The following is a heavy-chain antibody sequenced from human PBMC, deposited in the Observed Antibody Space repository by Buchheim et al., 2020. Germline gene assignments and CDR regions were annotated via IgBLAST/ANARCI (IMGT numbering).Heavy chain of an antibody. Sequence: QVQLQESGPGLVKPSQTLSLTCTVSGGSISSGGYYWSWIRQHPGKGLEWIGYIYYSGSTYYNPSLKSRVTISVDTSKNQFSLKLSSVTAADTAVYYCARDQTYGSGSYYNGGINYYYYGMDVWGQGTT. CDR3: ARDQTYGSGSYYNGGINYYYYGMDV. V-gene: IGHV4-31*03. CDR2: IYYSGST. D-gene: IGHD3-10*01. J-gene: IGHJ6*02. CDR1: GGSISSGGYY.